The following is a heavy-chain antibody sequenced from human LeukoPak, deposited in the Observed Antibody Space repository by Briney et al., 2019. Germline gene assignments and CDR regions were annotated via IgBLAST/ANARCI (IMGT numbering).Heavy chain of an antibody. J-gene: IGHJ4*02. CDR3: ARDGPRGGFDY. Sequence: PGGSLRLSCEASGFNFTNYWMSWVRQAPGQGLEWVANTEQDGSEKNYVDSVKGRFTISRDSAKNSLYLQMNSLRAEDTAVYYCARDGPRGGFDYWGQGTLVTVSS. CDR2: TEQDGSEK. D-gene: IGHD3-10*01. V-gene: IGHV3-7*01. CDR1: GFNFTNYW.